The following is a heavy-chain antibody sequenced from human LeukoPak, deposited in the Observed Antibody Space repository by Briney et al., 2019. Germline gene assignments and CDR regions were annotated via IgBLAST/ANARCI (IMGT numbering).Heavy chain of an antibody. Sequence: ASVKVSCKASGYTFTGYYMHWVRQAPGQGLEWMGWINPNSGGTNYAQEFQGWVTMTRDTSISTAYMELSRLRSDDTAVYYCARGRCSSTSCYDRYYYGMDVWGQGTTVTVSS. CDR1: GYTFTGYY. CDR3: ARGRCSSTSCYDRYYYGMDV. J-gene: IGHJ6*02. CDR2: INPNSGGT. D-gene: IGHD2-2*01. V-gene: IGHV1-2*04.